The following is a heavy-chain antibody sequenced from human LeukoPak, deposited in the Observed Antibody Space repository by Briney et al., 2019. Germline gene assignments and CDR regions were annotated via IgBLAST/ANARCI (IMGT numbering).Heavy chain of an antibody. Sequence: PGGSLRLSCAASGFTFSSYDMHWVRHATGKGLEWVSAIGTAGDTYYPGSVKGRFTISRENAKNSLYLQMNSLRAGDTAVYYCAREARDGYDAFDIWGQGTMVTVSS. CDR3: AREARDGYDAFDI. CDR2: IGTAGDT. V-gene: IGHV3-13*01. D-gene: IGHD5-24*01. CDR1: GFTFSSYD. J-gene: IGHJ3*02.